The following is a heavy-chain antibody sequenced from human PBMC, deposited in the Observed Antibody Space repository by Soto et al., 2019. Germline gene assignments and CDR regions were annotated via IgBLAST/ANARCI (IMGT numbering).Heavy chain of an antibody. CDR1: GATFSISV. J-gene: IGHJ4*02. Sequence: QVQLVQSGAELKKPGSSVKVSCRASGATFSISVFNWVRQAPGQGLEWMGGIISMFGTPNYSQKFQGRVTITADESSSTGYMELNSPRSDDTAIYYCARDLGGGYEPGDYWGQGTQVTVSS. V-gene: IGHV1-69*12. CDR2: IISMFGTP. D-gene: IGHD5-12*01. CDR3: ARDLGGGYEPGDY.